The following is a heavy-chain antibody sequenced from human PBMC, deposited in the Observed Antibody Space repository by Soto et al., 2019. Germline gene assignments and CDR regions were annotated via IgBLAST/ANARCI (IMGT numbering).Heavy chain of an antibody. CDR1: GYTFATFG. CDR3: AREYYRGGRCYGTDY. V-gene: IGHV1-18*01. D-gene: IGHD2-15*01. J-gene: IGHJ4*01. CDR2: ISGYNNNP. Sequence: ASVKVSCKASGYTFATFGITWVRQAPGQGLEWMGWISGYNNNPKYAQNLQSRVTMTTGTSTSTAYMELRSLRSDDTAVYYCAREYYRGGRCYGTDYWG.